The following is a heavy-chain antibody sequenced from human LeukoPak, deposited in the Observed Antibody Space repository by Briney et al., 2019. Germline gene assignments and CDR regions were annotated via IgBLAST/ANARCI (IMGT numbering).Heavy chain of an antibody. Sequence: GGTLRLSCAASGCTFSSYAMHWVRQAPGKGLGGVAVISYDGGNKYYADSVKGGFTISTHNSKNTLYLQMHSLRAEDTAVYYCARAHPPGTGSFDYWGQGTLVTVSS. CDR1: GCTFSSYA. D-gene: IGHD3/OR15-3a*01. J-gene: IGHJ4*02. V-gene: IGHV3-30*04. CDR2: ISYDGGNK. CDR3: ARAHPPGTGSFDY.